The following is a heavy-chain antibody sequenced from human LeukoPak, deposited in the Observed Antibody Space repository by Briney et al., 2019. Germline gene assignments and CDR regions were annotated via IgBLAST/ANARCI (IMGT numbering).Heavy chain of an antibody. CDR2: IYYSGST. CDR1: GGSISSGGYY. Sequence: SQTLSLTCTVSGGSISSGGYYWSWIRQHPGRGLEWIGYIYYSGSTYYNPSLKSRVTISVDTSKNQFSLKLSSVTAADTAVYYCAGASWGYYGSGSYFRWNYYFDYWGQGTLVTVSS. J-gene: IGHJ4*02. V-gene: IGHV4-31*03. CDR3: AGASWGYYGSGSYFRWNYYFDY. D-gene: IGHD3-10*01.